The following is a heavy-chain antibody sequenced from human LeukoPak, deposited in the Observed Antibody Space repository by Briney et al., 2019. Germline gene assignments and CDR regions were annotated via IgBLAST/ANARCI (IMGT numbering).Heavy chain of an antibody. V-gene: IGHV1-69*05. J-gene: IGHJ4*02. CDR2: IIPVFGTA. CDR1: GGTFSSYA. D-gene: IGHD3-10*01. CDR3: ARSGVGSGSYVVY. Sequence: WASVKVSCKASGGTFSSYAISWVRQAPGQGLEWMGGIIPVFGTANYAQKFQGRVTITTDESTSTAYMELSSLRSEDTAVYYCARSGVGSGSYVVYWGQGTLVTVSS.